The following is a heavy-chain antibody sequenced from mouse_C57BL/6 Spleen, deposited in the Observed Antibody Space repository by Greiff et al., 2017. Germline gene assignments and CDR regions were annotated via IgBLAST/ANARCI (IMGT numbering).Heavy chain of an antibody. V-gene: IGHV1-82*01. Sequence: QVQLQQSGPELVKPGASVKISCKASGYAFSSSWMNWVKQRPGKGLEWIGRIYPGDGDTNYNGKFKGKATLTADKSSSTAYMQLSSLTSEDSAVYFCDRRYGSSYQGYFDYWGQGTTLTVSS. CDR3: DRRYGSSYQGYFDY. D-gene: IGHD1-1*01. CDR2: IYPGDGDT. J-gene: IGHJ2*01. CDR1: GYAFSSSW.